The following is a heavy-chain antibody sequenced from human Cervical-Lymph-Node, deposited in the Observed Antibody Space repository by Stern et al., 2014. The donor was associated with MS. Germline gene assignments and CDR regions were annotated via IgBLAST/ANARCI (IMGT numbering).Heavy chain of an antibody. Sequence: QVQLVQSGAEVKKPGASVTVSCKVSGYTLPELSMHWVRQAPGKGLEWLGGFDPEDGETIYAQKFQGRVTMTEDTSTDTAYMELSSLRSEDTAVYYCATSLRFLEWLLSFDYWGQGTLVTVSS. CDR1: GYTLPELS. V-gene: IGHV1-24*01. J-gene: IGHJ4*02. CDR3: ATSLRFLEWLLSFDY. D-gene: IGHD3-3*01. CDR2: FDPEDGET.